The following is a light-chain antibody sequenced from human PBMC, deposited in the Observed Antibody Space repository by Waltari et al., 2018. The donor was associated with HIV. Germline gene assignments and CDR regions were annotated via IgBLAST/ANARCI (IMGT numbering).Light chain of an antibody. J-gene: IGKJ4*01. CDR1: QNLLYDSNNKNY. Sequence: DIVMTQSPDSLTVSLGERATINCKSYQNLLYDSNNKNYLAWYQQRPGQPPKLLIYWASTRESGVPDRFSGSGSGTDFTLTISSLQAEDVAVYYCQQYYTTPLTFGGGTKVEIK. CDR3: QQYYTTPLT. CDR2: WAS. V-gene: IGKV4-1*01.